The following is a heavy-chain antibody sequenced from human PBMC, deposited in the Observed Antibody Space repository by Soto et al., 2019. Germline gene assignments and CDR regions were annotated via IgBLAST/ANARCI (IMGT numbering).Heavy chain of an antibody. CDR3: ARDRYCSSTSCYLDAFDI. D-gene: IGHD2-2*01. Sequence: GGSLRLSCAASGFTFSSYGMHWVRQAPGKGLEWVAVIWYDGSNKYYPDSVKGRFTISRDNSKNTLYLQMNSLRAEDTAVYYCARDRYCSSTSCYLDAFDIWGQGTMVTVSS. J-gene: IGHJ3*02. V-gene: IGHV3-33*01. CDR1: GFTFSSYG. CDR2: IWYDGSNK.